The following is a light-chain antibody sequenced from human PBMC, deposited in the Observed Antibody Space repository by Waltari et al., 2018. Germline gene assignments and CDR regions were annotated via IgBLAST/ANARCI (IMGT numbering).Light chain of an antibody. J-gene: IGKJ1*01. V-gene: IGKV2-28*01. CDR2: YGS. CDR3: MQALQTPRT. Sequence: DIVMTQTPLSLPVTLGEPAAISCRSSQSLLSSNGYNYLNWYLQKPGQSPQLLIYYGSNRASGVPDRFSGSGSCTDFTLKISRVEAEDVGVYYCMQALQTPRTFGQGTKVEIK. CDR1: QSLLSSNGYNY.